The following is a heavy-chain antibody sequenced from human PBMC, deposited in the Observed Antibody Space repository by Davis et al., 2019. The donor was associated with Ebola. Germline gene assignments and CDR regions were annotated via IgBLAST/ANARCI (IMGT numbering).Heavy chain of an antibody. J-gene: IGHJ4*02. V-gene: IGHV3-53*01. Sequence: PGGSLRLSCAASGFTITNNYMSWVRQAPGKGLEWVSIIHSGGSTHYADSVKGRFTVSRDDSKNTLYLQMNSLRAEDTAVYYCARGGSALSHDYWGQGSLVTVSS. CDR3: ARGGSALSHDY. CDR2: IHSGGST. D-gene: IGHD6-25*01. CDR1: GFTITNNY.